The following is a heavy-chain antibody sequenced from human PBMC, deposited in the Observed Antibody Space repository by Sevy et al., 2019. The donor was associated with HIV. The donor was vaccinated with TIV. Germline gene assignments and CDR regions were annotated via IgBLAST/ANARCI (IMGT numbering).Heavy chain of an antibody. D-gene: IGHD3-9*01. CDR3: ARGGLFSPGQYSDY. CDR2: INPNAGGSGGT. J-gene: IGHJ4*02. Sequence: ASVKVSCKTSTYSFTAYYIHWVRQAPGQGLEWMGWINPNAGGSGGTNYAQKFQGRVTMTSDASINTAYMELTRLTSDDTAVYYCARGGLFSPGQYSDYWGQGTLVTVSS. V-gene: IGHV1-2*02. CDR1: TYSFTAYY.